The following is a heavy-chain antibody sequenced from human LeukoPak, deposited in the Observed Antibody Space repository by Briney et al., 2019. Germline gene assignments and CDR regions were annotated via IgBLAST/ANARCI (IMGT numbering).Heavy chain of an antibody. D-gene: IGHD6-19*01. CDR3: ARVSDISVAAYFDY. Sequence: PRGSLRLSCAASGFTFSSYAMHWVRQAPGKGLEWVAVISYDGSNKYYADSVKGRFTISRDNSKNTLYLQMNSLRAEDTAVYYCARVSDISVAAYFDYWGQGTLVTVSS. V-gene: IGHV3-30*04. CDR1: GFTFSSYA. CDR2: ISYDGSNK. J-gene: IGHJ4*02.